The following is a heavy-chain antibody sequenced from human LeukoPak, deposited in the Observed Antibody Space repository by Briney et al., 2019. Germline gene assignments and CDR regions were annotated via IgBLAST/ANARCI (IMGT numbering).Heavy chain of an antibody. D-gene: IGHD2-21*02. J-gene: IGHJ4*02. V-gene: IGHV4-59*01. CDR1: GGSMSTYY. CDR3: AREAYCGGDCYSGFDY. CDR2: IYDSGST. Sequence: PSETLSLTCTVSGGSMSTYYWSWIRQPPGKGLEWIGYIYDSGSTNYNPSLNSRATISVDTSKNQFSLKLSSVTAADTAVYYCAREAYCGGDCYSGFDYWGQGTLVTVSS.